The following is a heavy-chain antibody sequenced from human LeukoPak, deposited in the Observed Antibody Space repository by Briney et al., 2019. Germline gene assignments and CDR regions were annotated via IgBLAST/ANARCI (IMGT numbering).Heavy chain of an antibody. J-gene: IGHJ4*02. CDR1: GYTFTGYY. V-gene: IGHV1-69*06. CDR3: ARSRIEMATIGYFDY. CDR2: IIPIFGTA. D-gene: IGHD5-24*01. Sequence: SVKVSCKASGYTFTGYYMHWVRQAPGQGLEWMGGIIPIFGTANYAQKFQGRVTITADKSTSTAYMELSSLRSEDTAVYYCARSRIEMATIGYFDYWGQGTLVTVSS.